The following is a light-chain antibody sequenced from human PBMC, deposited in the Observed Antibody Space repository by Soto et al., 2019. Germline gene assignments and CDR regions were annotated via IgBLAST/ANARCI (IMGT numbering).Light chain of an antibody. CDR1: QSVSSY. Sequence: ETVLTQSPATLSLSPGERATLSCRASQSVSSYLAWYQQKPGQAPRLLISDASNRATGIPARFSSSGSGTDFTLTISSLEPEDFAVYYCQQRSNWPLTFGGGTKVEIK. V-gene: IGKV3-11*01. J-gene: IGKJ4*01. CDR3: QQRSNWPLT. CDR2: DAS.